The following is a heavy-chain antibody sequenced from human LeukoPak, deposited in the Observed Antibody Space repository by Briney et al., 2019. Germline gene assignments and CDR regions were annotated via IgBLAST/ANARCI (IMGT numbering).Heavy chain of an antibody. V-gene: IGHV3-15*01. J-gene: IGHJ4*02. CDR2: IKTKTDGGTT. CDR3: TTGYNSGSDY. D-gene: IGHD6-19*01. Sequence: GGSLRLSCAASGFTFSDYYMSWIRQAPGKGLEWVGRIKTKTDGGTTDYAAPVKGRFTISRDDSKNTLYLQVNSLKTEDTAVYYCTTGYNSGSDYWGQGTLVTVSS. CDR1: GFTFSDYY.